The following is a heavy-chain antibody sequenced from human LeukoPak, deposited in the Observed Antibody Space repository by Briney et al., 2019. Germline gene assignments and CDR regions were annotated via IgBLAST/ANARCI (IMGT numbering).Heavy chain of an antibody. CDR3: ARGAWDTAEREPFDY. V-gene: IGHV4-59*01. J-gene: IGHJ4*02. D-gene: IGHD5-18*01. Sequence: SETLSLTCTVSGGSISSYYWSWIRQPPGKGLEWIGYIYYSGTTSYNPSLKGRVSISVDTSKKQFSLNLSSVTAADTAVYYCARGAWDTAEREPFDYWGQGTLVTVSS. CDR1: GGSISSYY. CDR2: IYYSGTT.